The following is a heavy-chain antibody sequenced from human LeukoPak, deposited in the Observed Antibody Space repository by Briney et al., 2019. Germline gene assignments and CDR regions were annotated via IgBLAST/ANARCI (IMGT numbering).Heavy chain of an antibody. CDR2: ISNDGTNK. D-gene: IGHD1-1*01. CDR3: ARDPVSIALQINSDY. CDR1: GFTFSGSA. J-gene: IGHJ4*02. Sequence: GGSLRLSCAASGFTFSGSAMHWVRQAPGRGLEWVAVISNDGTNKYYAGSVKGRFTISRDNSKNTLYLQMNSLRPEDSAVYYCARDPVSIALQINSDYWGQGTLVTVSS. V-gene: IGHV3-30-3*01.